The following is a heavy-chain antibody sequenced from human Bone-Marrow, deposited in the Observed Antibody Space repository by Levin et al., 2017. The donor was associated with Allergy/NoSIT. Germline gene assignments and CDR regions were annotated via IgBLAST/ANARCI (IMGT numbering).Heavy chain of an antibody. CDR1: GFAFRSYT. Sequence: PGGSLRLSCEASGFAFRSYTFHWVRQAPGKGLEWLVVISYDGDEKYYADSVKGRFTISRDKFKNRLYLQMNSLRTEDTAVYYCARGVYSGYDFDYYGLDVWGQGTTVTVSS. V-gene: IGHV3-30-3*01. J-gene: IGHJ6*02. CDR3: ARGVYSGYDFDYYGLDV. D-gene: IGHD5-12*01. CDR2: ISYDGDEK.